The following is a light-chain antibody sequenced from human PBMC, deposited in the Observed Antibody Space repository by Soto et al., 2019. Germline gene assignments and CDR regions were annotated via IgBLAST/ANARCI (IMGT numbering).Light chain of an antibody. CDR3: QAWDTGTAV. CDR2: QDT. J-gene: IGLJ2*01. CDR1: NLGDKF. Sequence: SYELTPPPSVPVSPGPTATITCSGDNLGDKFASWYQQKPGQSPVLVIYQDTKRPPGIPERFSGSNSGNTATLTISGTQAMDEAGYYCQAWDTGTAVFGGGTKLTVL. V-gene: IGLV3-1*01.